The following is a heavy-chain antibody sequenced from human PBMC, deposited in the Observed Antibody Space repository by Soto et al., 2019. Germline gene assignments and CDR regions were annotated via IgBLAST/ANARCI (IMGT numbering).Heavy chain of an antibody. CDR3: AREGAPAVPYSIGWSTTYYYYYGMDV. J-gene: IGHJ6*02. CDR2: INPSGGST. Sequence: ASVKVSCKASGYTFTSYYMHWVRQAPGQGLEWMGIINPSGGSTSYAQKFQGRVTMTRDTSTSTVYMELSSLRSEDTAVYYCAREGAPAVPYSIGWSTTYYYYYGMDVWGQGTTVTVSS. CDR1: GYTFTSYY. V-gene: IGHV1-46*01. D-gene: IGHD6-19*01.